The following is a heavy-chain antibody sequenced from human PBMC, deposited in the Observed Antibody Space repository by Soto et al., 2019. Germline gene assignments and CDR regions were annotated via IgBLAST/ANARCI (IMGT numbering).Heavy chain of an antibody. J-gene: IGHJ4*02. CDR3: TRGIDDSGWCFSD. CDR1: GFIFRDFA. D-gene: IGHD6-19*01. V-gene: IGHV3-49*04. Sequence: PGGSLRLSCTASGFIFRDFAMNWVRQSPGKGLEWVGFIATKAYGETTEYAASVKGRFTISRDDSKGIAYLQMNSLKTEDTALYSCTRGIDDSGWCFSDWGQGTLVTVSS. CDR2: IATKAYGETT.